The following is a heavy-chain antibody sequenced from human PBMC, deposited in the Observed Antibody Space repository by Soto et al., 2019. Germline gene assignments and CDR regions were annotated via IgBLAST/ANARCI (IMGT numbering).Heavy chain of an antibody. J-gene: IGHJ4*02. CDR2: IIPIFGTA. CDR3: AREDAPRYYYDSSGYYYFDY. D-gene: IGHD3-22*01. Sequence: QVQLVQSGAEVKKPGSSVKVSCKASGCTFSSYAISWVRQAPGQGLEWMGGIIPIFGTANYAQKFQGRVTITADESTSTAYMELSSLRSEDTAVYYCAREDAPRYYYDSSGYYYFDYWGQGTLVTVSS. CDR1: GCTFSSYA. V-gene: IGHV1-69*01.